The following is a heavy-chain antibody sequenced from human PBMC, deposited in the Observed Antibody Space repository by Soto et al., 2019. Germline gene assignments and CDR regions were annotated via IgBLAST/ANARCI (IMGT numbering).Heavy chain of an antibody. CDR1: GGSISSGGFY. Sequence: SETLSLTCTVSGGSISSGGFYWSWIRKHPGKGLEWIGYIYYSGSTYYNPSLKSRVTISVDTSKNQFSLKLSSVTAADTAVYYCARVRAAIAAAGTNFDYWGQGTLVTVSS. D-gene: IGHD6-13*01. CDR3: ARVRAAIAAAGTNFDY. V-gene: IGHV4-31*03. J-gene: IGHJ4*02. CDR2: IYYSGST.